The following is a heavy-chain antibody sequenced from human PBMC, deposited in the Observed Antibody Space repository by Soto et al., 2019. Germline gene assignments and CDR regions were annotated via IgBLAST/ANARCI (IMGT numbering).Heavy chain of an antibody. CDR3: AREGCSGGSCYSGRYYYMDV. D-gene: IGHD2-15*01. CDR1: GFTFSSYG. V-gene: IGHV3-33*01. CDR2: IWYDGSNK. J-gene: IGHJ6*03. Sequence: QVQLVESGGGVVQPGRSLRLSCAASGFTFSSYGMHWVRQAPGKGLEWVAVIWYDGSNKYYADSVKGRFTISRENSKNTLYLQMNSLRAEDTAVYYCAREGCSGGSCYSGRYYYMDVWGKGTTVTVSS.